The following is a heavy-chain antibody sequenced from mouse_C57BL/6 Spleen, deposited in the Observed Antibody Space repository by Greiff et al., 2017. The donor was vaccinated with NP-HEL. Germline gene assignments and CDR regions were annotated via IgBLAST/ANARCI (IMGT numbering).Heavy chain of an antibody. V-gene: IGHV6-3*01. D-gene: IGHD1-1*01. J-gene: IGHJ3*01. Sequence: EVKLQESGGGLVQPGGSMKLSCVASGFTFSNYWMNWVRQSPEKGLEWVAQIRLKSDNYATHYAESVKGRFTISRDDSKSSVYLQMNNLRAEDTGIYYCTTHYYGSSYPFAYWGQGTLVTVSA. CDR3: TTHYYGSSYPFAY. CDR1: GFTFSNYW. CDR2: IRLKSDNYAT.